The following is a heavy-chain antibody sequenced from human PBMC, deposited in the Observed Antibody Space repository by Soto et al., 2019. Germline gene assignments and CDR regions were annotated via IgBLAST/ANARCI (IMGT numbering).Heavy chain of an antibody. Sequence: GGSLRLSCAVSGFTFSRYAMSWVRQAPGKGLEWISSISFGGGYSTYYADSVKGRVTISRDNSKNILYLQMNSLRAGDTAVYYCASRLWFGGVWFDPWGQGTLVTVSS. CDR2: ISFGGGYST. CDR3: ASRLWFGGVWFDP. V-gene: IGHV3-23*01. CDR1: GFTFSRYA. J-gene: IGHJ5*02. D-gene: IGHD3-10*01.